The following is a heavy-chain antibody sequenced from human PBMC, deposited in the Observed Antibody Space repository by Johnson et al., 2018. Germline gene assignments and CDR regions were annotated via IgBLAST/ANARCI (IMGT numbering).Heavy chain of an antibody. Sequence: VQLQESGPGLVKPSETLSLTCTVSGGSISSYYWSWIRQPPGKGLEWIGYIYYSGGTNYNPSLKSPVTLSVDTSKNQFSLKLSSVTAADTAVYYCARGIVVVPAAIDYYYGMDVWGQGTTVTVSS. V-gene: IGHV4-59*01. CDR2: IYYSGGT. J-gene: IGHJ6*02. CDR1: GGSISSYY. D-gene: IGHD2-2*01. CDR3: ARGIVVVPAAIDYYYGMDV.